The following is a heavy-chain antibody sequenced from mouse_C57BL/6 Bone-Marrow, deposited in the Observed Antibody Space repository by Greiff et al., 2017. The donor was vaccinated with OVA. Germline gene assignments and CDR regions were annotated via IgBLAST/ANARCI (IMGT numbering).Heavy chain of an antibody. Sequence: VQLKHSGAELVKPGASVKLSCTASGFNIKDYYMHWVKQRTEQGLEWIGRIDPEDGETKYAPKFQGKATITADTSSNTAYLQLSSLTSEDTAVYYCAHYSNYVGIGYYYAMDYWGQGTSVTVSS. V-gene: IGHV14-2*01. CDR2: IDPEDGET. CDR1: GFNIKDYY. J-gene: IGHJ4*01. CDR3: AHYSNYVGIGYYYAMDY. D-gene: IGHD2-5*01.